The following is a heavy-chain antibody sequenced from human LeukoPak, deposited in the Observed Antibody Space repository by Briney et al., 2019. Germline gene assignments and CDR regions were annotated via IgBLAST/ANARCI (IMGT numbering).Heavy chain of an antibody. J-gene: IGHJ4*02. CDR3: ARDCNGVNCYSYNFDY. CDR1: GFTFNNYG. V-gene: IGHV3-48*03. D-gene: IGHD2-15*01. Sequence: GSLRLSCAASGFTFNNYGINWVRQAPGKGLEWVSYISGSGNTLYYADSVKGRFTISRDNAKNSLYLQLNSLRAEDTAVYYCARDCNGVNCYSYNFDYWGQGTLVTVSS. CDR2: ISGSGNTL.